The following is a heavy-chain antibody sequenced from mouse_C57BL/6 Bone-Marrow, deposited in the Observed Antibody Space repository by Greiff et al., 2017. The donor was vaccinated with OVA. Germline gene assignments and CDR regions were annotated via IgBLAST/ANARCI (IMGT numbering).Heavy chain of an antibody. Sequence: EVQLQQSGPELVKPGASVKISCKASGYTFTDYYMNWVKQSHGKSLEWIGDINPNNGGTSYNQKFKGKATLTVDKSSSTAYMELRSLTSEDSAVYYCARRDDYDGLDYWGQGTTLTVSS. V-gene: IGHV1-26*01. CDR2: INPNNGGT. J-gene: IGHJ2*01. CDR1: GYTFTDYY. CDR3: ARRDDYDGLDY. D-gene: IGHD2-4*01.